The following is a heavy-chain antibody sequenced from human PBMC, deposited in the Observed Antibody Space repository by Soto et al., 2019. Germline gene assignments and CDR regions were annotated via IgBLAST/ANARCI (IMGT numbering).Heavy chain of an antibody. CDR1: GFTFSNAW. CDR3: TTDLDIVVVPAAMVDYYYYGMDV. V-gene: IGHV3-15*07. CDR2: IKSKTDGGTT. D-gene: IGHD2-2*03. J-gene: IGHJ6*02. Sequence: GGSLRLSCAASGFTFSNAWMNWVRQAPGKGLEWVGRIKSKTDGGTTDYAAPVKGRFTISGDDSKNTLYLQMNSLKTEDTAVYYCTTDLDIVVVPAAMVDYYYYGMDVWGQGTTVTVSS.